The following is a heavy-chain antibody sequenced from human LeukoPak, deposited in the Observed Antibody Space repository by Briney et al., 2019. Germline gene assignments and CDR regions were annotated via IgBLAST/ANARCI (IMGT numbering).Heavy chain of an antibody. Sequence: GGSLRLSCAASGFTFSSYGMHWVRQAPGKGLECMTFIRYDGSNKYYADSVKGRFIISRDNSKNTLYLQMNSLRAEDTAVYYCAKAGVRYGDYLDWFDPWGQGTLVTVSS. CDR1: GFTFSSYG. D-gene: IGHD4-17*01. CDR3: AKAGVRYGDYLDWFDP. V-gene: IGHV3-30*02. J-gene: IGHJ5*02. CDR2: IRYDGSNK.